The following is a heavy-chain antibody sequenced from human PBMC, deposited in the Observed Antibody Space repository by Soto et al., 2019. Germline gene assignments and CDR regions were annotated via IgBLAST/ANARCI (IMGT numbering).Heavy chain of an antibody. CDR3: ARGLSEQQLAPYYYYGMDV. V-gene: IGHV4-34*01. CDR2: INHSGST. Sequence: PSETLSLTCAVYGGSFSGYYWSWIRQPPGKGLEWIGEINHSGSTNYNPSLKSRVTISVGTSKNQFSLKLSSVTAADTAVYYCARGLSEQQLAPYYYYGMDVWGQGTTVTVSS. CDR1: GGSFSGYY. J-gene: IGHJ6*02. D-gene: IGHD6-13*01.